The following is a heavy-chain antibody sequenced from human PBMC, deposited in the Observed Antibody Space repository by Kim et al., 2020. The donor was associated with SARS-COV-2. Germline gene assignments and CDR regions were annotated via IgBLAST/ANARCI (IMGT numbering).Heavy chain of an antibody. Sequence: ASVKVSCKASGYTFTSYGISWVRRAPGQGLEWMGWISAYNGNTNYAQKLQGRVTMTTDTATSTAYMELRSLRSDDAAVYYCARERGYDILTGATQAGYYYGMDVWGQGTAVTVSS. CDR1: GYTFTSYG. J-gene: IGHJ6*02. V-gene: IGHV1-18*01. D-gene: IGHD3-9*01. CDR3: ARERGYDILTGATQAGYYYGMDV. CDR2: ISAYNGNT.